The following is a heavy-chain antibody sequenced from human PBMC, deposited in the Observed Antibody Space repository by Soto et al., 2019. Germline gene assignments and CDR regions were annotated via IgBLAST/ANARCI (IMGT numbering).Heavy chain of an antibody. CDR2: ISGSGGST. D-gene: IGHD4-17*01. J-gene: IGHJ3*02. V-gene: IGHV3-23*01. CDR1: GFTFSSYA. Sequence: GGSLRLSCAASGFTFSSYAMSWVRQAPGKGLEWVSAISGSGGSTYYADSVKGRFTISRDNSKNTLYLQMNSLRAEDTAVYYCARLRTSVTTEDAFDIWGPGTMVTVSS. CDR3: ARLRTSVTTEDAFDI.